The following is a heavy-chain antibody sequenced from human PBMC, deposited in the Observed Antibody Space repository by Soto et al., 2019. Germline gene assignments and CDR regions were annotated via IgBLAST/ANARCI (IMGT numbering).Heavy chain of an antibody. V-gene: IGHV1-69*02. CDR1: GGTFSSYT. Sequence: QVQLVQSGAEVKKPGSSVKVSCKASGGTFSSYTISWVRQAPGQGLEWMGRIIPILGIANYAQKFQGRVTITADKPTITAYKELISLRSEATAVYFCAPRGLRTQPGIDWGQGTLVTGSS. J-gene: IGHJ4*02. CDR2: IIPILGIA. D-gene: IGHD5-12*01. CDR3: APRGLRTQPGID.